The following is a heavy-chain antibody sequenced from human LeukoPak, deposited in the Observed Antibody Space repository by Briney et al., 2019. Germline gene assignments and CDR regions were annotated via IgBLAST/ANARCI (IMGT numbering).Heavy chain of an antibody. CDR1: GGSISCGDYY. CDR2: IFYSGNT. J-gene: IGHJ6*02. V-gene: IGHV4-30-4*01. CDR3: ARAPLYYYSMDV. Sequence: PQTLSLTCTVSGGSISCGDYYWSWIRQPPGKGLKWIGYIFYSGNTYHNPSLKSRVPISVDTSKNRFSLKLSSVTAADTAVYYCARAPLYYYSMDVWGQGTTVTVSS.